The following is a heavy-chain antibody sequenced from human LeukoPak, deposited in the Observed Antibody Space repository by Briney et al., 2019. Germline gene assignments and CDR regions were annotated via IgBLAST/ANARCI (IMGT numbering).Heavy chain of an antibody. V-gene: IGHV3-48*02. CDR2: ISSSSSTI. Sequence: GGSLRLSCAASGFTFSSYSMNWVRQAPGKGLEWVSYISSSSSTIYYADSVKGRFTISRDNAKNSLYLQMNSLRDEDTAVYYCGGAVAGTDYYYGMDVWGQGTTVTVSS. CDR1: GFTFSSYS. J-gene: IGHJ6*02. CDR3: GGAVAGTDYYYGMDV. D-gene: IGHD6-19*01.